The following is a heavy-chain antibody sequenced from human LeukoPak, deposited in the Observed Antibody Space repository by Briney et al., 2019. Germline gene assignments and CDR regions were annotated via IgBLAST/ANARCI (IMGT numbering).Heavy chain of an antibody. D-gene: IGHD3-3*02. Sequence: GGSLGLSCAASGFTVSSNYMSWVRQAPGKGLEWVSVIYSGGSTYYADSVEGRLTISRDNSKNTLYLQMNSLRAEDTAVYYCARDSHFDYFDYWGQGTLVTVSS. CDR3: ARDSHFDYFDY. V-gene: IGHV3-66*01. J-gene: IGHJ4*02. CDR2: IYSGGST. CDR1: GFTVSSNY.